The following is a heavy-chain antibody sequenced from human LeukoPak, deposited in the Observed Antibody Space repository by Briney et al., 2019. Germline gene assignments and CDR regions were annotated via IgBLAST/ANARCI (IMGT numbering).Heavy chain of an antibody. CDR3: AKDLGRYRNNYFDY. J-gene: IGHJ4*02. V-gene: IGHV3-23*01. D-gene: IGHD1-26*01. CDR2: ISGSGGGT. CDR1: GFTFSSSV. Sequence: PGGSLRLSCAASGFTFSSSVMSWVRQAPEKGLEWVSTISGSGGGTYYADSVKGRFTISRDDSKNTLYLQMNSLRAEDTAVYYCAKDLGRYRNNYFDYWGQGTLVTVSS.